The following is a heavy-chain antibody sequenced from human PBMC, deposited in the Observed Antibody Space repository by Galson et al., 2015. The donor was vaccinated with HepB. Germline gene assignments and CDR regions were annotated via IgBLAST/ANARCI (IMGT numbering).Heavy chain of an antibody. CDR3: ARDQGYCSGGSCYRGYNWFDP. Sequence: SETLSLTCTVSGGSVSSGSYYWSWIRQTPGKGLEWIGNIYYSGSTNYNPSLKSRVAISVDMSKNQFSLKLSSVTAADTAVYYCARDQGYCSGGSCYRGYNWFDPWGQGTLVTVSS. V-gene: IGHV4-61*01. D-gene: IGHD2-15*01. J-gene: IGHJ5*02. CDR2: IYYSGST. CDR1: GGSVSSGSYY.